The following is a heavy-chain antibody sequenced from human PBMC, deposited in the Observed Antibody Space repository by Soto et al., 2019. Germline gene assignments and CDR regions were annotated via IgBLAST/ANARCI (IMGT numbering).Heavy chain of an antibody. V-gene: IGHV3-23*01. CDR1: GFTFSSYA. D-gene: IGHD2-15*01. Sequence: AGGSLRLSCAASGFTFSSYAMSWVRQAPGKGLEWVSAISGSGGSTYYADSVKGRFTISRDNSKNTLYLQMSSLRAEDTAVYYCAKDARSTDCSGGSCYFRHWGQGTLVTVSS. J-gene: IGHJ1*01. CDR2: ISGSGGST. CDR3: AKDARSTDCSGGSCYFRH.